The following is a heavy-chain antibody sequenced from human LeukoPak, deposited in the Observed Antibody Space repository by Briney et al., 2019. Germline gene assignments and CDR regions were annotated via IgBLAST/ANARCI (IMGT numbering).Heavy chain of an antibody. D-gene: IGHD3-22*01. Sequence: SQTLSLTCTVSGGSLSSSSYYWGWLRQPPGKGLEGIGSIYYSGGTYNNPSPKSPFTISVDKSKNQFSLKLSSVTAADTAVYYCARAEYYYDSSGYYWVRRNWFDPWGQGTLVTVSS. V-gene: IGHV4-39*07. CDR1: GGSLSSSSYY. CDR3: ARAEYYYDSSGYYWVRRNWFDP. CDR2: IYYSGGT. J-gene: IGHJ5*02.